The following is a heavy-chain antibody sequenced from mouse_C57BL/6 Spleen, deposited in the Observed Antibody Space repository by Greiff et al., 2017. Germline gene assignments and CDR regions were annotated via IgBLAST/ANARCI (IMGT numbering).Heavy chain of an antibody. V-gene: IGHV1-69*01. D-gene: IGHD1-1*01. Sequence: QVQLQQPGAELVMPGASVKLSCKASGYTFTSYWMHWVKQRPGQGLEWIGEIDPSDSYTNYTQKFKGKSTLTVDKSSSTAYMQLSSLTSEDSAVYYCARGLLPLDYWGQGTTLTVSS. CDR3: ARGLLPLDY. J-gene: IGHJ2*01. CDR2: IDPSDSYT. CDR1: GYTFTSYW.